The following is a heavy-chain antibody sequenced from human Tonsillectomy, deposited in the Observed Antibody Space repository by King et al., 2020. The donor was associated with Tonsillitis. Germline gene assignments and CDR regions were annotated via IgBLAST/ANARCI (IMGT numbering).Heavy chain of an antibody. D-gene: IGHD6-13*01. CDR3: ATFRSLPGIAAPGTGWGFDY. CDR1: GGSFSGYY. Sequence: VQLQQWGAGLLKPSETLSLTCAVYGGSFSGYYWSWIRQPPGKGLEWIGEINHGGSTNYNPSLKSRVTMSVDTSKNQFSLKLSSVTAADTAVYYCATFRSLPGIAAPGTGWGFDYWGRGTLVTVSS. V-gene: IGHV4-34*01. J-gene: IGHJ4*02. CDR2: INHGGST.